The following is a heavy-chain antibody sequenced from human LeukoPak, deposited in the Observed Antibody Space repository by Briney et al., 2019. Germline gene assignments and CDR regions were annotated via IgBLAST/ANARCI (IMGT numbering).Heavy chain of an antibody. CDR2: IYHSGST. Sequence: SETLSLTCTVSGVSITSYYWSWIRQPPGKGLEWIGSIYHSGSTNDNPSLKSRVTTSVDTSKNQFSLKLSSVTAADTAVYYCARRGYYYDSSHYYYCDYWGQGTLVTVSS. D-gene: IGHD3-22*01. CDR1: GVSITSYY. J-gene: IGHJ4*02. CDR3: ARRGYYYDSSHYYYCDY. V-gene: IGHV4-59*08.